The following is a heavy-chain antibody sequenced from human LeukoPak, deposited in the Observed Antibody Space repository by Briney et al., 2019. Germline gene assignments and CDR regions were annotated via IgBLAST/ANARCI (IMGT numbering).Heavy chain of an antibody. CDR2: IRGSATNT. V-gene: IGHV3-23*01. CDR1: GFTFSNYA. Sequence: GGSLRLSCAASGFTFSNYAMNWVRQAPGKGLEWVSSIRGSATNTYYADSVKGRFTISRDNSKNTLYLQMNSLRAEDTAVYYCAKEVVTYNWFDPWGQGTLVTVSS. J-gene: IGHJ5*02. D-gene: IGHD2-21*02. CDR3: AKEVVTYNWFDP.